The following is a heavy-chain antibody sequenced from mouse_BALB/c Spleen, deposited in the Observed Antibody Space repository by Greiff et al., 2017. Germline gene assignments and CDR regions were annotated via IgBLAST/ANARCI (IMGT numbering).Heavy chain of an antibody. CDR2: ISDGGSYT. Sequence: EVKVVESGGGLVKPGGSLKLSCAASGFTFSDYYMYWVRQTPEKRLEWVATISDGGSYTYYPDSVKGRFTISRDNAKNNLYLQMSSLKSEDTAMYYCARTYRYDGAWFAYWGQGTLVTVSA. J-gene: IGHJ3*01. V-gene: IGHV5-4*02. D-gene: IGHD2-14*01. CDR1: GFTFSDYY. CDR3: ARTYRYDGAWFAY.